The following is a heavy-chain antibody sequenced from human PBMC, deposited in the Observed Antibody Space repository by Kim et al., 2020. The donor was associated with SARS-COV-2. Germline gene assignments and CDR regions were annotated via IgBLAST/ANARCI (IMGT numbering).Heavy chain of an antibody. CDR1: AFTFSDYG. CDR2: VSYNGDIK. CDR3: AKDGVRLVPGAFVSYYYIDV. Sequence: GGSLRLSCAASAFTFSDYGMHWVRQAPGKGLEWVAFVSYNGDIKYYADSVKGRFTISRDNSENTLYLEMNSLRAEDTAVYYCAKDGVRLVPGAFVSYYYIDVWSKGTTVTVSS. D-gene: IGHD3-10*01. J-gene: IGHJ6*03. V-gene: IGHV3-30*18.